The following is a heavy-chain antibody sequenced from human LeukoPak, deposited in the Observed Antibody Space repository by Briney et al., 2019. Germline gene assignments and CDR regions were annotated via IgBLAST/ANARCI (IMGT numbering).Heavy chain of an antibody. CDR2: VYDSANTR. CDR3: VRGDVLRFVS. CDR1: GFPFSSHE. J-gene: IGHJ5*02. D-gene: IGHD3-3*01. V-gene: IGHV3-48*03. Sequence: GGTLRLSCSASGFPFSSHEMNWVRQAPGKGLEWVSGVYDSANTRYTADSMKGVLIFSRDSTKNSLDLQMNNLRADDTAVYYCVRGDVLRFVSWGQGTRV.